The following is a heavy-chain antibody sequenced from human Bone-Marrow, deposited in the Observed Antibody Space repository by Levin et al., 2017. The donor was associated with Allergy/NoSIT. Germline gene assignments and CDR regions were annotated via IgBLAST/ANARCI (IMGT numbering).Heavy chain of an antibody. CDR3: ARSYIVVVPAAKPPLNYYYGMDV. Sequence: ASVKVSCKASGGTFSSYAISWVRQAPGQGLEWMGGIIPIFGTANYAQKFQGRVTITADESTSTAYMELSSLRSEDTAVYYCARSYIVVVPAAKPPLNYYYGMDVWGQGTTVTVSS. CDR2: IIPIFGTA. D-gene: IGHD2-2*01. J-gene: IGHJ6*02. CDR1: GGTFSSYA. V-gene: IGHV1-69*13.